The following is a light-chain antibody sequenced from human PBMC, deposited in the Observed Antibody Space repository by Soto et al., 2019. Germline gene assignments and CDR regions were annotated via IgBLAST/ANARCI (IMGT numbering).Light chain of an antibody. CDR1: SGHSSYA. V-gene: IGLV4-69*01. J-gene: IGLJ3*02. CDR2: LNSDGSH. CDR3: QTWGTGAWV. Sequence: QAVVTQSPSASASLGASVKLTCTLSSGHSSYAIAWHQQQPEKGPRFLMKLNSDGSHNKGDRIPDRFSGSSSGAERYLSISSLQSEDEADYYCQTWGTGAWVFGGGTKVTVL.